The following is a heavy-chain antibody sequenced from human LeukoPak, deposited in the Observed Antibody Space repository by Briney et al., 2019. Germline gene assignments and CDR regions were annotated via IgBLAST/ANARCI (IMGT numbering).Heavy chain of an antibody. CDR1: GGSISSSSYY. J-gene: IGHJ4*02. CDR2: IYYSGST. V-gene: IGHV4-39*07. CDR3: ARAPAYYGDYLFDY. Sequence: SEALSLTCTVSGGSISSSSYYWGWIRQPPGKGLEWIGSIYYSGSTYYNPSLKSRVTISVDTSKNQFSLKLSSVTAADTAVYYCARAPAYYGDYLFDYWGQGTLVTVSS. D-gene: IGHD4-17*01.